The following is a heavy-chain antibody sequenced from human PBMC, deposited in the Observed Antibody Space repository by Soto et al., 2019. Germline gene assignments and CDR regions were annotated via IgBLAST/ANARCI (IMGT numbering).Heavy chain of an antibody. Sequence: EVQLLESGGGLVPPGGSLRLSCAASGFAFSTYAMSWVRPAPGKGLEWVSGISSSGGDTFYADSVKGRLTISRDNSKKTLWLQMTSLRAEDTAIYYCAKDHGYTGYDLWYYFDHWGQGTLVTVSS. CDR3: AKDHGYTGYDLWYYFDH. V-gene: IGHV3-23*01. CDR1: GFAFSTYA. D-gene: IGHD5-12*01. CDR2: ISSSGGDT. J-gene: IGHJ4*02.